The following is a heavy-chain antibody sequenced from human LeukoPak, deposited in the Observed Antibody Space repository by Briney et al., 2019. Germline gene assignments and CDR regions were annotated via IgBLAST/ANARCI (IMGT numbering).Heavy chain of an antibody. CDR3: ATIMSTWAVGGTDY. J-gene: IGHJ4*02. D-gene: IGHD6-19*01. CDR1: GGSFSDYY. Sequence: PSETLSLTCGVSGGSFSDYYWTWIRQPPGKGLEWIGEINHVEVTNYSPSLESRVTISVDTSKKQFSLQLRSVTAADTAVYYCATIMSTWAVGGTDYWGQGTLVTVSS. CDR2: INHVEVT. V-gene: IGHV4-34*01.